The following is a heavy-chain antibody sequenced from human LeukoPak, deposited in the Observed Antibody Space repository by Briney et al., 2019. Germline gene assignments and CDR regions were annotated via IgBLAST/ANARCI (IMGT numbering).Heavy chain of an antibody. CDR3: AREHSSSSGSVSDY. V-gene: IGHV3-48*02. D-gene: IGHD6-6*01. Sequence: GGSLRLSCAASGFTLSTYTMNWVRQAPGKGLGWVSYISSSSSIIYYADSVKGRFTISRDNAKNSLYLQMNSLRDEDTAVYYCAREHSSSSGSVSDYWGQGTLVTVSS. J-gene: IGHJ4*02. CDR1: GFTLSTYT. CDR2: ISSSSSII.